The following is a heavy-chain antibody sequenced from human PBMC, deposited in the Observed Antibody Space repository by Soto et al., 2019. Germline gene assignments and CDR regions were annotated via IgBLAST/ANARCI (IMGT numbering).Heavy chain of an antibody. D-gene: IGHD6-19*01. Sequence: GGSLRLSCAASGFTFSSYGMHWVRQAPGKGLEWVAVIWYDGSNKYYADSVKGRFTISRDNSKNTLYLQMNSLRAEDTAVYYCARDGGAGTSSLDYGMDVWGQGTTVTVSS. J-gene: IGHJ6*02. CDR1: GFTFSSYG. V-gene: IGHV3-33*01. CDR2: IWYDGSNK. CDR3: ARDGGAGTSSLDYGMDV.